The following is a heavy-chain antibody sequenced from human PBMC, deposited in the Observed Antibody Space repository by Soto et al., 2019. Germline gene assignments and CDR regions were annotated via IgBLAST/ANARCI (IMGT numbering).Heavy chain of an antibody. D-gene: IGHD3-16*01. CDR1: GFTFSSYA. Sequence: EVQLLESGGGLVQPGGSLRLSCAASGFTFSSYAMNWVRQAPGKGLEWVSTISGSGGNTYYADSVTGRFTISRDNSKSTLYLQMNSLRAEDTAVYYCAKTYGWGSGHYFFDNWGQGTLVTVSS. V-gene: IGHV3-23*01. J-gene: IGHJ4*02. CDR2: ISGSGGNT. CDR3: AKTYGWGSGHYFFDN.